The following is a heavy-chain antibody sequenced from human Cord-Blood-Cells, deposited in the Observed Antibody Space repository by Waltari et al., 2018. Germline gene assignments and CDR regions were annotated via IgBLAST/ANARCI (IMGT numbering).Heavy chain of an antibody. V-gene: IGHV4-59*11. J-gene: IGHJ4*02. CDR2: IYYSGST. Sequence: QVQLQESGPGLVKPSETLSLTCTVSGGSISSHYWRWIRPPPGTGLEWIGYIYYSGSTNSNPSLKSRVTISVDTSKNQFSLKLSSVTAADTAVYYCARAANVWSGYYFDYWGQGTLVTVSS. CDR3: ARAANVWSGYYFDY. CDR1: GGSISSHY. D-gene: IGHD3-3*01.